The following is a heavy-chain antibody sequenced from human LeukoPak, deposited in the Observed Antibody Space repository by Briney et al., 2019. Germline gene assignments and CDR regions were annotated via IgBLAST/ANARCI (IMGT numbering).Heavy chain of an antibody. D-gene: IGHD5-12*01. V-gene: IGHV3-53*01. J-gene: IGHJ4*02. CDR3: ATWIEDYFDY. CDR1: GFTVSSNY. CDR2: IYSGGST. Sequence: GGSLRLSCAASGFTVSSNYMSWVRQAPGKGLEWVSVIYSGGSTYYADSVKGRFTISRDNSKNTLYLQMDSLRAEDTAVYYCATWIEDYFDYWGQGTLVTVSS.